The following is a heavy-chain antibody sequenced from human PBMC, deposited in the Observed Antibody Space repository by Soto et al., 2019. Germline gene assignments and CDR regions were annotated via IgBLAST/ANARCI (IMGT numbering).Heavy chain of an antibody. CDR3: ARGATVTIDY. V-gene: IGHV4-59*12. Sequence: PSETLSLTCTVSGGSFSSYYWSWIRQPPGKGLEWIGYIYYTGSIIYNPSLKSRVTMSVDKSKNQFSLKLSSVTAADTAVYYCARGATVTIDYWGQGTLVTAPQ. CDR2: IYYTGSI. D-gene: IGHD4-17*01. J-gene: IGHJ4*02. CDR1: GGSFSSYY.